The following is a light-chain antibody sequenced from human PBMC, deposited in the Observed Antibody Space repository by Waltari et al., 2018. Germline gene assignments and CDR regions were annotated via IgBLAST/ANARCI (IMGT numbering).Light chain of an antibody. CDR2: DVS. Sequence: LTQPASVSASPGESITNSCTATSSDVGDFNSVSWYQQHPGKAPKFMIYDVSNRPSGVSHRFSGSKSGNTASLTISGLQAEDEAVYYCSSFTTSSTLLFGGGTKLTVL. J-gene: IGLJ2*01. CDR1: SSDVGDFNS. V-gene: IGLV2-14*03. CDR3: SSFTTSSTLL.